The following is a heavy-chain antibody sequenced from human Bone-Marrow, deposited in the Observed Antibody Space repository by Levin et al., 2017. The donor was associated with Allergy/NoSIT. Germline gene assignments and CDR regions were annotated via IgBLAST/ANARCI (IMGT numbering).Heavy chain of an antibody. CDR2: IYYSGST. D-gene: IGHD3-10*01. CDR1: GGSISSYY. Sequence: SVTLSLTCTVSGGSISSYYWSWIRQPPGKGLEWIGYIYYSGSTNYNPSLKSRVTISVDTSKNQFSLKLSSVTAADTAVYYCARGLAYGSGNYFDYWGQGTLVTVSS. J-gene: IGHJ4*02. CDR3: ARGLAYGSGNYFDY. V-gene: IGHV4-59*01.